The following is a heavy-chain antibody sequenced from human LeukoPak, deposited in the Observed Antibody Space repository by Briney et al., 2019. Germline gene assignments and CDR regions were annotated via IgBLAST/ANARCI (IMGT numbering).Heavy chain of an antibody. Sequence: SETLSLTCTVSGGSISSTNYCWGWIRQPPGKGLEWIGSIYYTGSTYYNPSLKSRVTISVDTSKNQFSLKLSSVTAADTAVYYCARSTVPGTRKIDCWGQGTLVSVSP. J-gene: IGHJ4*02. CDR3: ARSTVPGTRKIDC. V-gene: IGHV4-39*01. D-gene: IGHD6-19*01. CDR1: GGSISSTNYC. CDR2: IYYTGST.